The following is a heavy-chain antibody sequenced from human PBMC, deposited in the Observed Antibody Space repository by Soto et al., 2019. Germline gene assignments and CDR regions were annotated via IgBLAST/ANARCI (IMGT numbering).Heavy chain of an antibody. V-gene: IGHV1-18*01. CDR1: GYTFTNYG. CDR2: ITTYNGNT. CDR3: ATFLQLRPLGY. J-gene: IGHJ4*02. D-gene: IGHD1-1*01. Sequence: VQLVQYGGEVKKPGASVNVSCKTSGYTFTNYGISWVRQAPGQGLEFMGWITTYNGNTNYAQKFQDRVTMTRDTSTSTAYMELRSLRSDDTAMYYCATFLQLRPLGYWGQGTLVTVSS.